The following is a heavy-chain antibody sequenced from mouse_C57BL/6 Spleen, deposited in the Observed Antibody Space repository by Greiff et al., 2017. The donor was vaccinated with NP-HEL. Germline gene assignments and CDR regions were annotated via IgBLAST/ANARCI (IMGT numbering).Heavy chain of an antibody. J-gene: IGHJ2*01. CDR2: ISSGGDYI. Sequence: EVKLVESGEGLVKPGWSLKLSCAASGFTFSSYAMSWVRQTPEKRLEWVAYISSGGDYIYYADTVKGRFTISRDNARNTLYLQMSSLKSEDTAMYYCTRGTARYYFDYWGQGTTLTVSS. D-gene: IGHD1-2*01. V-gene: IGHV5-9-1*02. CDR1: GFTFSSYA. CDR3: TRGTARYYFDY.